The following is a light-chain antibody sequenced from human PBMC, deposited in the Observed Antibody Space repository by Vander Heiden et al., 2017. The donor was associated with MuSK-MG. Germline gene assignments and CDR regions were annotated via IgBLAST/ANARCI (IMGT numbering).Light chain of an antibody. CDR1: SLRSYY. J-gene: IGLJ2*01. CDR3: NSRDSSGNQVV. CDR2: GKN. Sequence: SSELTQDPAVSVALGQTVRITCQGDSLRSYYASWYQQKPGQAPVLVIYGKNSRPSGIPDRFSGSSSRNTASLTITGAQAEDEADYYCNSRDSSGNQVVFGGGTKLTVL. V-gene: IGLV3-19*01.